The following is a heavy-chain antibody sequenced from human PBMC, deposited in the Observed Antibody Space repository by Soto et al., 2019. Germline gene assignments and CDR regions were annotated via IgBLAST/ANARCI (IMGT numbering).Heavy chain of an antibody. Sequence: ASVKVSCKASGYTFTGYYMHWVRQAPGQGLEWMGWINPNSGGTNYAQKFQGWVTMTRDTSISTAYMELSRLRSDDTAVYYCARDLGSSFPASGVFDIWGQGTMVTVSS. CDR3: ARDLGSSFPASGVFDI. V-gene: IGHV1-2*04. J-gene: IGHJ3*02. CDR2: INPNSGGT. CDR1: GYTFTGYY. D-gene: IGHD6-13*01.